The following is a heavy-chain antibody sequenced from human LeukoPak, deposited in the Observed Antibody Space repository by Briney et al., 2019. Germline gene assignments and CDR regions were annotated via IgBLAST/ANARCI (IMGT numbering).Heavy chain of an antibody. Sequence: GESLKISRTGSGYSFTTYWIAWVRQMPGKGLEWMGFIYPGDSDTRYSPSFQGQVTISADKSISTAYLQWSGLRASDTAMYFCARRLPTLEAFDIWGQGTMVTVSS. D-gene: IGHD3-16*01. V-gene: IGHV5-51*01. J-gene: IGHJ3*02. CDR1: GYSFTTYW. CDR2: IYPGDSDT. CDR3: ARRLPTLEAFDI.